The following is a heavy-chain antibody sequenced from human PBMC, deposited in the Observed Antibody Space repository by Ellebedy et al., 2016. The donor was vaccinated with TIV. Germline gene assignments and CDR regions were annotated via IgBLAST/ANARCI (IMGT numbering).Heavy chain of an antibody. D-gene: IGHD1-1*01. V-gene: IGHV1-2*02. CDR3: ARDPPRTGDSYFDL. J-gene: IGHJ2*01. CDR2: INPNSGDT. Sequence: ASVKVSCKASGYTFTGYYMHWVRQATGQGLEWMGWINPNSGDTNYVQKFQGRVTMTRDTSISTAYMDLSRLRSDDTAVYYCARDPPRTGDSYFDLWGRGTLVTVSS. CDR1: GYTFTGYY.